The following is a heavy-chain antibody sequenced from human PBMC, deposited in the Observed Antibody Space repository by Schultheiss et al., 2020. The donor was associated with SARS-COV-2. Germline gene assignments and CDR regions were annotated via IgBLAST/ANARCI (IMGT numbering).Heavy chain of an antibody. CDR1: GYTFTGYY. CDR2: INPNSGGT. Sequence: ASVKVSCKASGYTFTGYYMHWVRQAPGQGLEWMGWINPNSGGTNYAQKFQGWVTMTRDTSISTAYMELSRLRSDDTAVYYCAIQLWRYYYGMDVWGQGTTVTVSS. D-gene: IGHD5-18*01. J-gene: IGHJ6*02. V-gene: IGHV1-2*04. CDR3: AIQLWRYYYGMDV.